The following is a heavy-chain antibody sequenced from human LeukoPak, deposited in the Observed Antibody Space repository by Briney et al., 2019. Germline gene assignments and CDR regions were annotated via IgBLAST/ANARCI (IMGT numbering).Heavy chain of an antibody. CDR1: GGSISSYY. Sequence: PSETLSLTCTVSGGSISSYYWSWIRQPPGKGLEWIGYIYHSGSTYYNPSLKSRVTISVDRSKNQFSLKLSSVTAADTAVYYCARDGYDFWSGYPHYWGQGTLVTVSS. D-gene: IGHD3-3*01. V-gene: IGHV4-59*12. J-gene: IGHJ4*02. CDR3: ARDGYDFWSGYPHY. CDR2: IYHSGST.